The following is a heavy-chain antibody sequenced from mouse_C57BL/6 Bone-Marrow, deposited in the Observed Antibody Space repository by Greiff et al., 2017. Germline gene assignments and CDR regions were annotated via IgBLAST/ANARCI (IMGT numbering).Heavy chain of an antibody. D-gene: IGHD2-3*01. Sequence: QVKLQQPGAELVKPGASVKVSCKASGYTFNSYWMHWVKQRPGQGLEWIGRIHPSDSDTNYNQKYKGKATLTVDKSSSTAYMQLSRLTSEDSAVYYCAKPRYDGYCAWFAYWGQGTLVTVSA. CDR3: AKPRYDGYCAWFAY. CDR2: IHPSDSDT. CDR1: GYTFNSYW. V-gene: IGHV1-74*01. J-gene: IGHJ3*01.